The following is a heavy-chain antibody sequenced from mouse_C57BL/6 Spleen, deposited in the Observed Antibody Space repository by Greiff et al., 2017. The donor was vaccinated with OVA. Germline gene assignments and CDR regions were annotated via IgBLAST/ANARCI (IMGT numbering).Heavy chain of an antibody. CDR3: ARDYYGSSYRTNFDY. J-gene: IGHJ2*01. CDR1: GYTFTSYW. Sequence: QVQLKQPGTELVKPGASVKLSCKASGYTFTSYWMHWVKQRPGQGLEWIGNINPSNGGTNYNEKFKSKATLTVDKSSSTAYMQLSSLTSEDSAVYYCARDYYGSSYRTNFDYWGQGTTLTVSS. CDR2: INPSNGGT. V-gene: IGHV1-53*01. D-gene: IGHD1-1*01.